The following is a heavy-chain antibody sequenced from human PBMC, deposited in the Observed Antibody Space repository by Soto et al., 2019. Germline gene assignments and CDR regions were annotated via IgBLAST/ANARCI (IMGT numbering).Heavy chain of an antibody. CDR2: IYHSGST. J-gene: IGHJ4*02. Sequence: QVQLQESGPGLVKPSGTLSLTCAVSGGSISSSNWWSWVRQPPGKGLEWIGEIYHSGSTNYNPSLKSRVTITVDKSKTPFSLKLSSVTAADTAVYYCARVPLGRSRAVAAPFDYWGQGTLVTVSS. D-gene: IGHD2-15*01. CDR1: GGSISSSNW. V-gene: IGHV4-4*02. CDR3: ARVPLGRSRAVAAPFDY.